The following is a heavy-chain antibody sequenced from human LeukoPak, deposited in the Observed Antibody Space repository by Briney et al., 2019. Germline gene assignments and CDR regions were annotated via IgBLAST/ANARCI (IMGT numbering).Heavy chain of an antibody. Sequence: PSQTLSLTCTVSGGSISSGGYYWSWIRQPPGKGLEWIGYIYHSGSTYYNPSLKSRVTISVDRSKNQFSLKLSSVTAADTAVYYCARGRGSSSGWTRYNWFDPWGQGTLVTVSS. CDR1: GGSISSGGYY. V-gene: IGHV4-30-2*01. CDR3: ARGRGSSSGWTRYNWFDP. D-gene: IGHD6-19*01. CDR2: IYHSGST. J-gene: IGHJ5*02.